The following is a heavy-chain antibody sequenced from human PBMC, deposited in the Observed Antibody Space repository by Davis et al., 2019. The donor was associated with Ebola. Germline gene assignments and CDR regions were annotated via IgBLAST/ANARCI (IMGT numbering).Heavy chain of an antibody. J-gene: IGHJ6*04. CDR3: AKSGLSFGVVKYHYGMDV. CDR1: GFTFSSYA. CDR2: ISYDGSNK. Sequence: GESLKISCAASGFTFSSYAMHWVRQAPGKGLEWVAVISYDGSNKYYADSVKGRFTISRDNAKNSLYLQINSLRAEDTAVYYCAKSGLSFGVVKYHYGMDVWGKGTTVTVSS. D-gene: IGHD3-3*01. V-gene: IGHV3-30-3*02.